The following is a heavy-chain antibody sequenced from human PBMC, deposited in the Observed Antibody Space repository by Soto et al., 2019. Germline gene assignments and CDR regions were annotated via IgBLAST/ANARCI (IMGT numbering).Heavy chain of an antibody. CDR1: GFTFSSYA. CDR2: ISYDGSNK. D-gene: IGHD6-19*01. CDR3: ARGLGFSSLAVAGLFDY. Sequence: GGSLRLSCAASGFTFSSYAMHWVRQAPGKGLEWVAVISYDGSNKYYADSVKGRFTISRDNSKNTLYLQMNSLRAEDTAVYYCARGLGFSSLAVAGLFDYWGQGTLVTVSS. V-gene: IGHV3-30-3*01. J-gene: IGHJ4*02.